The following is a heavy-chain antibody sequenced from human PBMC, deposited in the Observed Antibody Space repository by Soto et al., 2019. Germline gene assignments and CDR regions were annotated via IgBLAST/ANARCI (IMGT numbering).Heavy chain of an antibody. CDR2: MNPNGGNT. Sequence: ASVKVSCKASGYTFTSYDINWVRQATGQGLEWMGWMNPNGGNTGYAQKFQGRVTMTRNTSISTAYMELSSLRSEDTAVYYCARGLNSGWLYYYYYGMDVWGQGTTVTVSS. CDR3: ARGLNSGWLYYYYYGMDV. CDR1: GYTFTSYD. J-gene: IGHJ6*02. V-gene: IGHV1-8*01. D-gene: IGHD6-19*01.